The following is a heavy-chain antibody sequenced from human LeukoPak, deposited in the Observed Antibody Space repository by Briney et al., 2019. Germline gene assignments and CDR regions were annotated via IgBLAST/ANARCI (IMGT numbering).Heavy chain of an antibody. CDR3: ARDWSGYYDGSGDYYKEGSFDP. D-gene: IGHD3-10*01. V-gene: IGHV4-30-4*01. J-gene: IGHJ5*02. CDR2: IYYSGIT. CDR1: GGSISSGDYY. Sequence: SETLSLTCTVSGGSISSGDYYWSWIRQPPGQGLEWIGYIYYSGITYFNPSLKSRVTISVDKSKNQFSLKLSSVTAADTAVYYCARDWSGYYDGSGDYYKEGSFDPWGQGTLVTVSS.